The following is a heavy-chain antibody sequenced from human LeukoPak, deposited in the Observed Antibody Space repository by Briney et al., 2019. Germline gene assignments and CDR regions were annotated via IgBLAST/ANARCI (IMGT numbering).Heavy chain of an antibody. CDR1: GLTFSSYG. CDR3: ARELYGDYSNWFDP. CDR2: IWYDGSNK. Sequence: GGSLRLSCPASGLTFSSYGMNWVRQAPGKGLEWVAVIWYDGSNKYYADSVKGRFTISRDNSKNTLYLQMNSLRAEDTAVYYCARELYGDYSNWFDPWGQGTLVTVSS. V-gene: IGHV3-33*01. J-gene: IGHJ5*02. D-gene: IGHD4-17*01.